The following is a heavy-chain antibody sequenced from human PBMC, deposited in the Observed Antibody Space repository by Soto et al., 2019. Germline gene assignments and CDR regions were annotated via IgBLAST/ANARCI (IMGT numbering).Heavy chain of an antibody. J-gene: IGHJ5*02. CDR3: SILEGA. D-gene: IGHD2-21*01. CDR1: GLTFGDHY. CDR2: SRNKAKSYST. Sequence: EVQLVESGGGLVQPGGSLTLSCAVSGLTFGDHYMEWVRQAPGKGLEWVARSRNKAKSYSTDFAASVKGRFTISRDESKNSLNLQMNSLMTEDTAVYYCSILEGAWGQGTVVTVSS. V-gene: IGHV3-72*01.